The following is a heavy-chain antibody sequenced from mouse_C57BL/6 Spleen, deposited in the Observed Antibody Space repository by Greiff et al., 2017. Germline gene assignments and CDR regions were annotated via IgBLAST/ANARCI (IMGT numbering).Heavy chain of an antibody. CDR2: IDPETGGT. V-gene: IGHV1-15*01. Sequence: QVQLQQSGAELVRPGASVTLSCKASGYTFTDYEMHWVKQTPVHGLEWIGAIDPETGGTAYNQKFKGKAILTADKSSSTAYMELRRLTSEDSAVYYCTTRGQLSWFAYWGQGTLVTVSA. CDR1: GYTFTDYE. J-gene: IGHJ3*01. CDR3: TTRGQLSWFAY. D-gene: IGHD4-1*02.